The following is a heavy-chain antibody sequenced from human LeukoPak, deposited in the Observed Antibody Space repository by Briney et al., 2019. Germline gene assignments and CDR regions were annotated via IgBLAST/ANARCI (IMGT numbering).Heavy chain of an antibody. V-gene: IGHV3-30-3*02. CDR1: GYTFTGFY. D-gene: IGHD2-15*01. J-gene: IGHJ4*02. Sequence: GASVKVSCKASGYTFTGFYMHWVRQAPGKGLEWVAVISYDGINKYYADSVKGRFIISRDNSKNTLYLQMNSLRGEDTAVYYCAKDGGDNIVVVIAAPDYWGQGTLVTVSS. CDR3: AKDGGDNIVVVIAAPDY. CDR2: ISYDGINK.